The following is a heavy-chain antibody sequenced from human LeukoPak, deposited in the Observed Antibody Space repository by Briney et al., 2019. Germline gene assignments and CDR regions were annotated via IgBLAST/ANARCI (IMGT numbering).Heavy chain of an antibody. CDR2: INSDASST. Sequence: GGSLRLSCAASRFTFSSCWMHLFRQAPGKGLVLVSRINSDASSTTYADSVKGRFTISRDNAKNTLYLQMNSLRAEDTAVYYCARIGVGGTTRGLYYFDYWGQGTLVTVSS. D-gene: IGHD1-26*01. CDR3: ARIGVGGTTRGLYYFDY. J-gene: IGHJ4*02. CDR1: RFTFSSCW. V-gene: IGHV3-74*01.